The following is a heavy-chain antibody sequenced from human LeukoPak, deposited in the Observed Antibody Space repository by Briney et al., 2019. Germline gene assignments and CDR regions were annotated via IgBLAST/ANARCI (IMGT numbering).Heavy chain of an antibody. D-gene: IGHD6-6*01. CDR3: ARVPHSSSSEWFDP. CDR1: GYSISSGYY. CDR2: IYHSGST. V-gene: IGHV4-38-2*02. J-gene: IGHJ5*02. Sequence: PSETLSLTCTVSGYSISSGYYWGWIRQPPGKGLEWIGSIYHSGSTYYNPSLKSRVTISVDTSKNHFSLKLRSVTAADPSVYYCARVPHSSSSEWFDPWGQGTLVTVSS.